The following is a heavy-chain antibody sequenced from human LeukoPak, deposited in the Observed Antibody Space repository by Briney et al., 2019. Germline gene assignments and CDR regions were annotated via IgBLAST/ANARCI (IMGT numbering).Heavy chain of an antibody. CDR2: IYYSGST. J-gene: IGHJ5*02. V-gene: IGHV4-59*01. CDR1: GGSIGSYY. Sequence: SETLSLTCTVSGGSIGSYYWSWIRQPPGKGLEWIGYIYYSGSTNYKPSLKSRVTISVDTSKNQFSLKLSSVTAADTAVYYCARGGYYGSGNDFRFDPWGQGTLVTVSS. CDR3: ARGGYYGSGNDFRFDP. D-gene: IGHD3-10*01.